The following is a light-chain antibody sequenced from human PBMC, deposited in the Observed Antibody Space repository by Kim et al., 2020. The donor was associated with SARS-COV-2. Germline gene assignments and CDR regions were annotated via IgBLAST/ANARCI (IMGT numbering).Light chain of an antibody. CDR2: AAS. CDR3: QNFDSAPWT. V-gene: IGKV1-27*01. J-gene: IGKJ1*01. Sequence: GDRVTITCRASQDISNYLAWFQLKPGKAPKLLTYAASALQPGVPSRFSGSGSGTDFILPVTTLQPEDVATYNCQNFDSAPWTFG. CDR1: QDISNY.